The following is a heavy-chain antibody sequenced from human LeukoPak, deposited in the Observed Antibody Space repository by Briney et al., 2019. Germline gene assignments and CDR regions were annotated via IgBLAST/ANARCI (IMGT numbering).Heavy chain of an antibody. V-gene: IGHV1-69*13. CDR3: AGFDYYGSRGYFQH. Sequence: SVKVPCKASGCTFSSYAISWVRQAPGQGLEWMGGIIPIFGTANYAQKFQGRVTITADESTSTAYMELSSLRSEDTAVYYCAGFDYYGSRGYFQHWGQGTLVTVSS. CDR2: IIPIFGTA. D-gene: IGHD3-10*01. CDR1: GCTFSSYA. J-gene: IGHJ1*01.